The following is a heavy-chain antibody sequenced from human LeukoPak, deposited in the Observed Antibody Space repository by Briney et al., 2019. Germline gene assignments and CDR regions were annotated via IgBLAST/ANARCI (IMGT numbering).Heavy chain of an antibody. CDR2: INHSGST. V-gene: IGHV4-34*01. D-gene: IGHD3-3*01. Sequence: SETLSLTCAVYGGSFSGYYWSWIRQPPGKGLEWIGEINHSGSTNYNPSLKSRVTISVDTSKNQFSLKLSSVTAADTAVYYCASTPEYYDFWSGTTRRNNWFDPWGQGTLVTVSS. J-gene: IGHJ5*02. CDR1: GGSFSGYY. CDR3: ASTPEYYDFWSGTTRRNNWFDP.